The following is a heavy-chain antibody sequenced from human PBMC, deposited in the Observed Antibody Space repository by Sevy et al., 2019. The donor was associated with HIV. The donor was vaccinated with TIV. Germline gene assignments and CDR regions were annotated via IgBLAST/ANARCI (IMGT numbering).Heavy chain of an antibody. J-gene: IGHJ4*02. CDR2: IKSKTDGGTT. D-gene: IGHD1-26*01. V-gene: IGHV3-15*01. CDR3: TTDRLYSDYDY. CDR1: GFTFSNAW. Sequence: GESLKISCAASGFTFSNAWMSWVRQAPGKGLEWVGRIKSKTDGGTTDYAAPVKGRFTISRDDSKNTLYLQMNSLKTEDTAVYYCTTDRLYSDYDYWGQGTLVTVSS.